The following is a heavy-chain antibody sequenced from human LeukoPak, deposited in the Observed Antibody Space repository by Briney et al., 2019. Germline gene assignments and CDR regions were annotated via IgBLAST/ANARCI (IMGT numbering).Heavy chain of an antibody. CDR3: AIRVLTTTDYLDY. V-gene: IGHV3-7*02. CDR2: IKQDEREK. D-gene: IGHD2-8*01. CDR1: GFTFSTYW. Sequence: GGSLRLSCAASGFTFSTYWMTWVRQAPGKGLEWVANIKQDEREKYYVDSVKGRFTISRDNAKNSLYLQMSSLRAEDTAMYYCAIRVLTTTDYLDYWGQGTLVTVSS. J-gene: IGHJ4*02.